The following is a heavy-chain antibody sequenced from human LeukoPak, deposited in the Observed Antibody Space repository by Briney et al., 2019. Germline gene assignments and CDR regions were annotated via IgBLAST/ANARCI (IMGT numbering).Heavy chain of an antibody. J-gene: IGHJ4*02. Sequence: ASMKVSCKSSGFTFTDHYIHWVRQGPGQGLGWMGYIGPHSTFTSSPQEFQGRVTMTRDASMSTAYMELTWLTSDDTAVYYCVREGEGPLSKDFDYWGQGTLVTVSS. CDR3: VREGEGPLSKDFDY. D-gene: IGHD2/OR15-2a*01. CDR2: IGPHSTFT. V-gene: IGHV1-2*02. CDR1: GFTFTDHY.